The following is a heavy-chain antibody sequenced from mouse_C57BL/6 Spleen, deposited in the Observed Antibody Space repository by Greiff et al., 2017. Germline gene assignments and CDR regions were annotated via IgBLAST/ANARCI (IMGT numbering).Heavy chain of an antibody. V-gene: IGHV5-16*01. CDR2: INYDGSST. CDR1: GFTFSDYY. J-gene: IGHJ3*01. D-gene: IGHD2-3*01. CDR3: ARADGYSPTWFAY. Sequence: EVQVVESEGGLVQPGSSMKLSCTASGFTFSDYYMAWVRQVPEKGLEWVANINYDGSSTYYLDSLKSRFIISRDNAKNILYLQMSSLKSEDTATYYCARADGYSPTWFAYWGQGTLVTVSA.